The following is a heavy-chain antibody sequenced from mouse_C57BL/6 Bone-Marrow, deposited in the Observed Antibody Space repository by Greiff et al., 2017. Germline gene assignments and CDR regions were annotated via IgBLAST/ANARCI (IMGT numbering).Heavy chain of an antibody. CDR2: IDPSDSYT. CDR3: ARVRFPMDY. Sequence: QVQLQQPGAELVKPGASVKLSCKASGYTFTSYWMQWVNQRPGQGLEWIGEIDPSDSYTNYKQQFKGKATLTVDTSSSTAYMTRSSLTSEDSAVYYWARVRFPMDYWGQGTSVTVS. V-gene: IGHV1-50*01. CDR1: GYTFTSYW. J-gene: IGHJ4*01.